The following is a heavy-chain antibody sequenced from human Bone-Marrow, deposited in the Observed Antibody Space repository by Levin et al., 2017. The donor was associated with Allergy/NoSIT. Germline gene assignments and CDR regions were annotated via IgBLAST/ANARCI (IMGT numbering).Heavy chain of an antibody. CDR3: AKLRRTAIRYDAFDI. D-gene: IGHD3-16*01. Sequence: KVSCKGSGYSFSSYWIAWVRQMPGKGLEWMGIIYPGDSDTRYSPSFQGQVTISADKSISTAYLQWSSLKASDTAIYYCAKLRRTAIRYDAFDIWGQGTVVTVSS. V-gene: IGHV5-51*01. CDR1: GYSFSSYW. CDR2: IYPGDSDT. J-gene: IGHJ3*02.